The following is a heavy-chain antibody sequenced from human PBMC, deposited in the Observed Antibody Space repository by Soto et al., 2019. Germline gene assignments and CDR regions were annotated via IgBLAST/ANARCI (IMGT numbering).Heavy chain of an antibody. CDR3: ARDTFGGAYDFLQ. J-gene: IGHJ4*02. V-gene: IGHV3-66*01. Sequence: EVQLVESGGGLVQPGGSLRLSCEASGFTVSSFYMTWVRQAPGKGLQWVAVISSGGSTYYADSVKGRFTISRDNSKNTLYLEMNSLRAEDTAVYYCARDTFGGAYDFLQGGQGTLVTVSS. D-gene: IGHD3-3*01. CDR2: ISSGGST. CDR1: GFTVSSFY.